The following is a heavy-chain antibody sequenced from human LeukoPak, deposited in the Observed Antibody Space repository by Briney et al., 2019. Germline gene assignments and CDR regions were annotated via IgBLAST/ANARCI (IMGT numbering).Heavy chain of an antibody. CDR2: IHYSGST. CDR3: ARGGSSWYADY. CDR1: GGSISSYY. V-gene: IGHV4-59*01. J-gene: IGHJ4*02. D-gene: IGHD6-13*01. Sequence: SETLSLTCSVSGGSISSYYWSWIRQPPEKGLEWIGYIHYSGSTSYNPSLKSRVTMSVDTSKNQFSLKVSSVTAADTAVYYCARGGSSWYADYWGQGTLVTVSS.